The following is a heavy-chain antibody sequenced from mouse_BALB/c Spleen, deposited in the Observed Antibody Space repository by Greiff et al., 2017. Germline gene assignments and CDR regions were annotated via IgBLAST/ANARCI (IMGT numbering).Heavy chain of an antibody. CDR3: ARSYYGSSYGYWYFDV. Sequence: VQLKESGPGLVKPSQSLSLTCTVTGYSITSDYAWNWIRQFPGNKLEWMGYISYSGSTSYNPSLKSRIPITRDTSKNQFFLQLNSVTTEDTATYYCARSYYGSSYGYWYFDVWGAGTTVTVSS. CDR1: GYSITSDYA. J-gene: IGHJ1*01. V-gene: IGHV3-2*02. D-gene: IGHD1-1*01. CDR2: ISYSGST.